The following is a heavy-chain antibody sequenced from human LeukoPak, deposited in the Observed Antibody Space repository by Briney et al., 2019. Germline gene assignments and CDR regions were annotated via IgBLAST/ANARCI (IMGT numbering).Heavy chain of an antibody. D-gene: IGHD3-16*01. CDR1: RFIFSDYF. CDR3: ARDPNPIFYYYGVDV. V-gene: IGHV3-11*04. J-gene: IGHJ6*02. CDR2: ISSSGSSI. Sequence: GGSLRLSCAASRFIFSDYFMSWIRQAPGKGLEWVSYISSSGSSIYYADSVKGRFTISRDNAKNSLYLQMNSLRAEDTAVYYCARDPNPIFYYYGVDVWGQGTTVTVSS.